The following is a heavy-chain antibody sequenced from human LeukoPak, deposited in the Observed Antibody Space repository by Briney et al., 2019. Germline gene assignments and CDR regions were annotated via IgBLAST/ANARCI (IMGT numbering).Heavy chain of an antibody. V-gene: IGHV3-74*01. Sequence: GGSLRLSCTASGFSFSGHWMHWARQLPGKGLVWVSRISPTGSTTSYADSVKGRFTVSRDNAKNTLYLQVNNLRAEDTAVYYCARGPNSNWSGLDFWGHGTLLTVSS. CDR1: GFSFSGHW. D-gene: IGHD6-6*01. CDR3: ARGPNSNWSGLDF. J-gene: IGHJ4*01. CDR2: ISPTGSTT.